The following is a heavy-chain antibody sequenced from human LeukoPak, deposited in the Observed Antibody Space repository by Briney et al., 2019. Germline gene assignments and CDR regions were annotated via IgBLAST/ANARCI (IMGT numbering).Heavy chain of an antibody. J-gene: IGHJ4*02. CDR3: ARENYDSSGYYRYYFDY. CDR1: GGSISSSSYY. D-gene: IGHD3-22*01. CDR2: IYYSGST. Sequence: PSETLSLTCTVSGGSISSSSYYWGWIRQPPGKGLEWIGSIYYSGSTYYNPSLKSRVTISVDTSKNQFSLKLSSVTAADTAVYYCARENYDSSGYYRYYFDYWGQGTLVTVSS. V-gene: IGHV4-39*07.